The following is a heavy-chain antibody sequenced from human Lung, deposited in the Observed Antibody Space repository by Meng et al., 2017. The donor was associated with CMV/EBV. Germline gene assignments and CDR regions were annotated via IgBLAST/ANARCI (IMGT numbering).Heavy chain of an antibody. Sequence: GGSLKLXCVASGFTFSSYWMHWVRQAPGKGLVWVSRINSDGSSTSYADSVKGRFTISRDNAKNTLYLQMNSLRAEDTAVYYCARESVGWGYYGDYERYFDYWGQGKXVXVSS. CDR3: ARESVGWGYYGDYERYFDY. D-gene: IGHD4-17*01. CDR2: INSDGSST. V-gene: IGHV3-74*01. CDR1: GFTFSSYW. J-gene: IGHJ4*02.